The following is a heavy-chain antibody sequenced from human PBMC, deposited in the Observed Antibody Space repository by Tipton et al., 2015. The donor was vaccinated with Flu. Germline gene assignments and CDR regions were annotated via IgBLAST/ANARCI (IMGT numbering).Heavy chain of an antibody. V-gene: IGHV4-59*07. CDR2: ISYSGST. J-gene: IGHJ4*02. D-gene: IGHD6-13*01. Sequence: TLSLTCTVSGGSISSYYWSWIRQSPGKGLEWIRYISYSGSTNYNPSLKSRVTISVDTSKNQFSLKLSSVTAADTAVYYCARLSSNWYHQLDNWGQGTLVTVSS. CDR3: ARLSSNWYHQLDN. CDR1: GGSISSYY.